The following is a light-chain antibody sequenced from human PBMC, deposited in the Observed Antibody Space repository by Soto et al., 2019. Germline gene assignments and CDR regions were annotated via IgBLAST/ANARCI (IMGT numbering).Light chain of an antibody. CDR2: DAS. CDR1: RSVSIY. J-gene: IGKJ2*01. Sequence: EIVLTQSPATLSLSPGERATLSCRASRSVSIYLAWYQHKPGQAPRLLIYDASNRATGIPARFSGSGSETDFTLTISSLEPEDSAVYYCHQRGNWPIYTFGQGTKLEIK. V-gene: IGKV3-11*01. CDR3: HQRGNWPIYT.